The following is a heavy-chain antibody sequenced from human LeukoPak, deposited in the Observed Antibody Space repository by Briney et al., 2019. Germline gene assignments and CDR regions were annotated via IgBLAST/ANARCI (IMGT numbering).Heavy chain of an antibody. J-gene: IGHJ4*02. CDR3: ARGGPYGDYGL. V-gene: IGHV4-31*03. CDR2: IYYSGST. CDR1: GGSISSGGYY. Sequence: SETLSLTCTVSGGSISSGGYYWSWIRQHPGKGLEWIGYIYYSGSTYYNPSLKSRVTISVDTSKNQFSLKLNSVTAAGTAVYYCARGGPYGDYGLWGQGTLVTVSS. D-gene: IGHD4-17*01.